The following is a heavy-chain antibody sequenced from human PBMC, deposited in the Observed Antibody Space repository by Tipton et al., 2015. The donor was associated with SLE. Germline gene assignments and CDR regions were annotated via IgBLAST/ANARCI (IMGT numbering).Heavy chain of an antibody. Sequence: TLSLTCTVSGGSMSNNNFFWSWLRQHPGKGLEWVGFIDRSGRAYYNPSLKSPVTISVDTSKNQFSLRLRSVTAADTAVYYCARDGKDVSNYIGFFDYWGQGILVTVSS. J-gene: IGHJ4*02. CDR1: GGSMSNNNFF. CDR3: ARDGKDVSNYIGFFDY. CDR2: IDRSGRA. D-gene: IGHD5-24*01. V-gene: IGHV4-31*01.